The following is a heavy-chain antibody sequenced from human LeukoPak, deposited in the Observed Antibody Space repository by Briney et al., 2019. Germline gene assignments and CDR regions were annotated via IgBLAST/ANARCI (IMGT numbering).Heavy chain of an antibody. CDR1: GFTFSNYW. V-gene: IGHV3-7*04. J-gene: IGHJ4*02. Sequence: GGSLRLSCAASGFTFSNYWMTWVRQAPGKGLEWVGNIKQDGSEKHYVDSVKGRFTISRDNAKNSLYLQMFSLRAEDTAVYYCARNYYYDSSDYGAPYFFDYWGQGTLVTVSS. D-gene: IGHD3-22*01. CDR2: IKQDGSEK. CDR3: ARNYYYDSSDYGAPYFFDY.